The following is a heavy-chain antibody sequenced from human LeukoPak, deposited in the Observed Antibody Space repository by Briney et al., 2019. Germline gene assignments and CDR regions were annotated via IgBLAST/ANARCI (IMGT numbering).Heavy chain of an antibody. CDR1: GFTFSSYA. Sequence: GGSLRLSCAASGFTFSSYAMHWVRQAPGKGLEWVAVISYDGSNKYCADSVKGRFTISRDNSKNTPYLQMNSLRAEDTAVYYCARDQYYDILTGNADYWGQGTLVTVSS. D-gene: IGHD3-9*01. V-gene: IGHV3-30-3*01. CDR2: ISYDGSNK. CDR3: ARDQYYDILTGNADY. J-gene: IGHJ4*02.